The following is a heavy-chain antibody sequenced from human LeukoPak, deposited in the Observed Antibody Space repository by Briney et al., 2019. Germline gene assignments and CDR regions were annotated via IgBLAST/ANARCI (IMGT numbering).Heavy chain of an antibody. CDR3: ARKWAVTDH. V-gene: IGHV4-34*01. CDR1: GGSFSGYY. J-gene: IGHJ4*02. D-gene: IGHD4-17*01. Sequence: SETLSLTCAVYGGSFSGYYWSWIRQPPGKGLEWIGEINHSGSTNYNPSLKSRVTISVATSKNQFSLKLSSATAADTAVYYCARKWAVTDHWGQRTLVTGSS. CDR2: INHSGST.